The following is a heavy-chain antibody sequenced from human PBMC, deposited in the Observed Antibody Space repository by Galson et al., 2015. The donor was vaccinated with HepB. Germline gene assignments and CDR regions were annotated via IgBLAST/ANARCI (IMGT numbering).Heavy chain of an antibody. CDR2: ISSSSSYT. V-gene: IGHV3-11*06. J-gene: IGHJ5*02. CDR3: ARANRAVRSWFRP. CDR1: GFSFSDYY. D-gene: IGHD2/OR15-2a*01. Sequence: SLRLSCAASGFSFSDYYMSLVRQAPGKGLEWVSYISSSSSYTNYAASVKGRFTISRDNAKHSLYLQMSSLRAEDTAVYYCARANRAVRSWFRPWGQGTLVTVSS.